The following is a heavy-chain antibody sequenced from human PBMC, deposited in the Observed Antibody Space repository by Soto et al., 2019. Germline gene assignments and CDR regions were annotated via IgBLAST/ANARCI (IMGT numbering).Heavy chain of an antibody. CDR2: ISGTSDMT. Sequence: EVQLLESGGDLVEPGGSLRLSCVGSGFTFSSYPMNWVRQAPGKGLEWVSAISGTSDMTYYANSVTGRFTISRDNSKNKLYLQVSSLSVEDTAIYYCAKYRWGATTVTSINWGRGTLVTVSS. V-gene: IGHV3-23*01. CDR1: GFTFSSYP. D-gene: IGHD4-4*01. CDR3: AKYRWGATTVTSIN. J-gene: IGHJ1*01.